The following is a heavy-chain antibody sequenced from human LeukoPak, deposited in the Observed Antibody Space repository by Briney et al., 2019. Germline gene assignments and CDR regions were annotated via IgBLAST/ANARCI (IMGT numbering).Heavy chain of an antibody. CDR2: ISGSGGGT. J-gene: IGHJ4*02. CDR3: AKRGVVIRVILVGFHKEAYYFDS. V-gene: IGHV3-23*01. CDR1: GITLSNYG. D-gene: IGHD3-22*01. Sequence: GGSPRVSCAVSGITLSNYGMSWVRQAPGKGLEWVAGISGSGGGTNYADSVKGRFTISRDNPKNTLHLQMNSLRAEDTAVYFCAKRGVVIRVILVGFHKEAYYFDSWGQGALVTVSS.